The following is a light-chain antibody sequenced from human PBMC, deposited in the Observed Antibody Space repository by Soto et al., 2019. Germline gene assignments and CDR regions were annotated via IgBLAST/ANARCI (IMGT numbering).Light chain of an antibody. J-gene: IGKJ4*02. CDR3: QQYNNWPRT. CDR1: QSVSSS. Sequence: EIMMSQTPATGSVSAGESAILSCIASQSVSSSLAWYQQKPGQAPRLLIYGASTRATGIPARFSGSGSGTEFTLTISSLQSEDFAVYYCQQYNNWPRTFGRGSKVDIK. V-gene: IGKV3-15*01. CDR2: GAS.